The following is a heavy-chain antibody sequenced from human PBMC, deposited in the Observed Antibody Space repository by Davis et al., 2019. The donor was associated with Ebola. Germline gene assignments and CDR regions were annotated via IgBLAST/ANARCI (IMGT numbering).Heavy chain of an antibody. J-gene: IGHJ4*02. CDR1: GFTLSSYA. Sequence: GESLKISCAASGFTLSSYAMNWVRQAPGKGLEWVSAISSGSTYTYYAESLKGRFTISRDNARNSLYLQMNSLRAEDTAVYYCAKRDGSAEDYWGQGTLVTVSS. D-gene: IGHD1-26*01. CDR3: AKRDGSAEDY. CDR2: ISSGSTYT. V-gene: IGHV3-21*04.